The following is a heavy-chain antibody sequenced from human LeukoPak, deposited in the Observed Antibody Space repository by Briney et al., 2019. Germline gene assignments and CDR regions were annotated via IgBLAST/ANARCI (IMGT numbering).Heavy chain of an antibody. D-gene: IGHD3-9*01. CDR1: GFTFSSYS. J-gene: IGHJ6*03. V-gene: IGHV3-21*01. CDR3: ASTVLRYFDWTPYYYYYYMDV. CDR2: ISSSSSYI. Sequence: GGSLRLSCAASGFTFSSYSMNWVRQAPGKGLEWVSSISSSSSYIYYADSVKGRFTISRDNAKNSLYLQMNNLGAEDTAVYYCASTVLRYFDWTPYYYYYYMDVWGKGTTVTVSS.